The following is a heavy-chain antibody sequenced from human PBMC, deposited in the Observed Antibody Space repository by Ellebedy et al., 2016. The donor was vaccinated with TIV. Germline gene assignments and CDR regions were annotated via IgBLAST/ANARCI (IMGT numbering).Heavy chain of an antibody. Sequence: SGPTLVKPTHTLTLTCTVSGFSLRTARMGVSWIRQPPGKALEWLAHIFSNDDKSYSTSLKSRLTISKDTSKSQVVLTMTNMDPVDTATYYCARMGGDSSGYYEAHLYYYGMDVWGQGTTVTVSS. J-gene: IGHJ6*02. CDR3: ARMGGDSSGYYEAHLYYYGMDV. V-gene: IGHV2-26*01. CDR1: GFSLRTARMG. D-gene: IGHD3-22*01. CDR2: IFSNDDK.